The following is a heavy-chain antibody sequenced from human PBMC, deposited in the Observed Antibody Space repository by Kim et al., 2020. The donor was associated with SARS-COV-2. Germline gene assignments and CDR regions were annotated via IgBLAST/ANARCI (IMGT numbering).Heavy chain of an antibody. D-gene: IGHD1-26*01. CDR3: AKDPPRVGATRIC. V-gene: IGHV3-23*01. J-gene: IGHJ4*02. Sequence: YADTVKGQVTSSRENSKNTLYLQMNSLRAADTAVYYCAKDPPRVGATRICWGQGTLVTVSS.